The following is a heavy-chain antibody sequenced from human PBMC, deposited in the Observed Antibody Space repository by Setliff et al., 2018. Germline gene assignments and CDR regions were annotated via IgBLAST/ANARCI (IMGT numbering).Heavy chain of an antibody. D-gene: IGHD2-15*01. J-gene: IGHJ4*02. CDR3: ARGAPGRYCSGGSCSYFDY. Sequence: VGPVKVSCQASGYTFTSYDINWVRQATGQGLEWMGWMNPTSGNTGYAQKFQGRVTMTRKTSISTAYMELSSLRSEDTAVYYCARGAPGRYCSGGSCSYFDYWGQGILVTVSS. CDR1: GYTFTSYD. CDR2: MNPTSGNT. V-gene: IGHV1-8*01.